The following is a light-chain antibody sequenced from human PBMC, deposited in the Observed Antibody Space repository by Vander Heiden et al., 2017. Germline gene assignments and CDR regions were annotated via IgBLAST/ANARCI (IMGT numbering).Light chain of an antibody. CDR1: QSISSW. CDR3: QQDNSSSRT. Sequence: DIQMTQSPSTLSASVGDRVTITCRASQSISSWLAWYQQKPGKAPKLLIYDASSLESGVPSRFNGSGSGREFTLSISSLQPDDFATYYCQQDNSSSRTFGQGTKVEIK. CDR2: DAS. J-gene: IGKJ1*01. V-gene: IGKV1-5*01.